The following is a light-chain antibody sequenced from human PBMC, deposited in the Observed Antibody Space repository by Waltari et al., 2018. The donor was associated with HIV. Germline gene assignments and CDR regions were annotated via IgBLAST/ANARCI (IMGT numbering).Light chain of an antibody. CDR1: SSNIGSNY. CDR2: RNN. V-gene: IGLV1-47*01. J-gene: IGLJ3*02. Sequence: SVLTQPPSASGTPGQRVPISCSGSSSNIGSNYVYWSQQFPGTTPKLLIYRNNQRPFGVPDRFSGSKSGTSASLAISGLRSEDEADYYCAAWDVSLSGNWVFGGGTKLTVL. CDR3: AAWDVSLSGNWV.